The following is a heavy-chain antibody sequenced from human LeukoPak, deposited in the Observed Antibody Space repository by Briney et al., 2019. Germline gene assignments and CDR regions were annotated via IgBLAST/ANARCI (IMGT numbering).Heavy chain of an antibody. CDR2: IYYSGST. CDR1: GGSISSYY. J-gene: IGHJ3*02. D-gene: IGHD1-26*01. V-gene: IGHV4-59*01. Sequence: SETLSLTRTVSGGSISSYYWSWIRQPPGKGLEWIGYIYYSGSTNYNPSLKSRVTISVDTSKNQFSLKLSSVTAADTAVYYCARGGGSYYGSFDIWGQGTMVTVSS. CDR3: ARGGGSYYGSFDI.